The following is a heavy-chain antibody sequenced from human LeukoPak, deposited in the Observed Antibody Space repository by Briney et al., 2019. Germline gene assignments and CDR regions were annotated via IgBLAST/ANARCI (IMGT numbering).Heavy chain of an antibody. D-gene: IGHD4-23*01. CDR1: AFTFSTSE. CDR3: ARTSIGGPTNY. CDR2: ISASGSTI. J-gene: IGHJ4*02. V-gene: IGHV3-48*03. Sequence: PGGSLRLSCAASAFTFSTSEMNWVRQAPGKGLEWVSYISASGSTIYYADSVKGRFTISRDNAKKSLYLQMNSLRAEDTALYYCARTSIGGPTNYWGQGTLVTVSS.